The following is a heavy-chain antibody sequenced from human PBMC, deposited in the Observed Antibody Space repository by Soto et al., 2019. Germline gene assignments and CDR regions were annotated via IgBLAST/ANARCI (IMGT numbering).Heavy chain of an antibody. CDR1: GYTFTSYY. CDR2: INPSGGST. CDR3: ARRRHCSSTSCYAKINYYYYYMDV. V-gene: IGHV1-46*01. D-gene: IGHD2-2*01. Sequence: ASVKVSCKASGYTFTSYYMHWVRQAPGQGLEWMGIINPSGGSTSYAQKFQGRVTMTRDTSTSTAYMELRSLRSDDTAVYYCARRRHCSSTSCYAKINYYYYYMDVWGKGTTVTVSS. J-gene: IGHJ6*03.